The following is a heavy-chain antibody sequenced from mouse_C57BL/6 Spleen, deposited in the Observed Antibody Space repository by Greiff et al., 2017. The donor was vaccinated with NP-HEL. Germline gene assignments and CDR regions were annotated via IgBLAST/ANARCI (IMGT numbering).Heavy chain of an antibody. CDR3: ARPTFYYYGSSYGAMDY. CDR2: IDPSDSYT. Sequence: VKLQQPGAELVMPGASVKLSCKASGYTFTSYWMHWVKQRPGQGLEWIGEIDPSDSYTNYNQKFKGKSTLTVDKSSSTAYMQLSSLTSEDSAVYYCARPTFYYYGSSYGAMDYWGQGTSVTVSS. D-gene: IGHD1-1*01. CDR1: GYTFTSYW. J-gene: IGHJ4*01. V-gene: IGHV1-69*01.